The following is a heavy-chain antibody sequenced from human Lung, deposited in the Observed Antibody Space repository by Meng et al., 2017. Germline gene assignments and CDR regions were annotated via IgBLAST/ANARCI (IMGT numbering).Heavy chain of an antibody. CDR1: GFTFSNYA. J-gene: IGHJ4*02. V-gene: IGHV3-23*01. Sequence: GESLKISCVASGFTFSNYAMNWVRQAPGKRLEWVASVTGSRGDTDYMDSVKGRFTVSRDNSKNTVYLNMRDLRVEDTAMYYCAKGAQVSGIGARCYELDYWGQGTLVTVSS. CDR3: AKGAQVSGIGARCYELDY. CDR2: VTGSRGDT. D-gene: IGHD2-15*01.